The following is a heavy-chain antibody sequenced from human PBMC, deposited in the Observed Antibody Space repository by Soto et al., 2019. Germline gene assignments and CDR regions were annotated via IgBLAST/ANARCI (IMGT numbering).Heavy chain of an antibody. Sequence: QVELMQSGAEVKKPGSSVKVSCTTSGGTLSTHSISWVRQAPGQGLEWMAMIIPFYGSSNHAQKFQGRVTITVDESTNTVYMTLSSLTYEDTAVYYCATDASRVSHYYGLDVWGQGTTVTGSS. CDR1: GGTLSTHS. CDR2: IIPFYGSS. CDR3: ATDASRVSHYYGLDV. V-gene: IGHV1-69*18. J-gene: IGHJ6*02.